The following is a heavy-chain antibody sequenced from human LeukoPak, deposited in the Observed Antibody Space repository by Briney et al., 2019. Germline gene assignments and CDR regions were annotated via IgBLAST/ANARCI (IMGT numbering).Heavy chain of an antibody. D-gene: IGHD3-16*01. CDR2: INTNGRT. Sequence: SETLSLTCAVSGGSIRDYQWSWIRQPPGKGLEWIGHINTNGRTDYNPSLRSRLTFSVDTSRDQFSLKLSSVTAADTAMYYCATSYAYKVAPFDLWGQGTLATVSS. CDR3: ATSYAYKVAPFDL. CDR1: GGSIRDYQ. V-gene: IGHV4-4*09. J-gene: IGHJ4*02.